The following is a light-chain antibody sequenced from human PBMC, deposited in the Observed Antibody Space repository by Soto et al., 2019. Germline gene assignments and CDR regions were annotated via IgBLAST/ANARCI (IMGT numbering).Light chain of an antibody. CDR3: SSYTSSSPYV. Sequence: QSGLTQPASVSGSPGQSITISCAGTSSDVGGYNYVSWYQQHPGKAPKLMIYEVSNRPSGVSNRFSGSKSGNTASLTISGLQAEDEADYYCSSYTSSSPYVFGTGTKV. CDR2: EVS. CDR1: SSDVGGYNY. J-gene: IGLJ1*01. V-gene: IGLV2-14*01.